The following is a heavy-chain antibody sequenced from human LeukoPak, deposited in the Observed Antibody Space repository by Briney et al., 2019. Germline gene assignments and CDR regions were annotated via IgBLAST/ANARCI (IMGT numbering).Heavy chain of an antibody. Sequence: PSETLSLTCTVSGGSVSSGSYYWSWIRQPPGKGLEWIGYIYYSGSTNYNPSLKSRVTISVDTSKNQFSLKLSSVTAADTAVYFCARSGYSFLVDSWGQGTLVTVSA. CDR2: IYYSGST. J-gene: IGHJ4*02. CDR3: ARSGYSFLVDS. D-gene: IGHD5-18*01. CDR1: GGSVSSGSYY. V-gene: IGHV4-61*01.